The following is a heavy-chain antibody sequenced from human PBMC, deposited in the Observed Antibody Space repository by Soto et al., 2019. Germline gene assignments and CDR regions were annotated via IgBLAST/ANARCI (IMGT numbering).Heavy chain of an antibody. CDR3: ASVLVAAFDH. CDR2: ISYDGSNK. D-gene: IGHD2-15*01. CDR1: GFTFSSYA. V-gene: IGHV3-30-3*01. Sequence: QVPLVESGGGVVQPGRSLRLSCAASGFTFSSYAMHWVRQAPGKGLEWVALISYDGSNKYYADSVKGRFTISRDNSKNTLDLLLNSLRPEDTAVYYCASVLVAAFDHWGQGTLVTVSA. J-gene: IGHJ4*02.